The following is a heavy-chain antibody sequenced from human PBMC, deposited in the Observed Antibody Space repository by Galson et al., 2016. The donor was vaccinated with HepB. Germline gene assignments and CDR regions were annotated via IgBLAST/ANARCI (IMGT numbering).Heavy chain of an antibody. CDR3: PRRRHFGELPGDCYYYGMDV. D-gene: IGHD3-10*01. V-gene: IGHV5-10-1*01. CDR1: GYTFTNYW. Sequence: QSGAEVKKPGESLKISCKGSGYTFTNYWIGWVRQMPGKGLEWMGRIDPSDSYTNYSPSFQGHVTISADKSISTAYLQWSSLKASDTAMYYCPRRRHFGELPGDCYYYGMDVWGQGTTVTVSS. CDR2: IDPSDSYT. J-gene: IGHJ6*02.